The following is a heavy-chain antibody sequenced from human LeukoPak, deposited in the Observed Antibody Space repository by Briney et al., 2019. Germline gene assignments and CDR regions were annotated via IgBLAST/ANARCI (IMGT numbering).Heavy chain of an antibody. CDR1: GYTFTSYD. J-gene: IGHJ4*02. D-gene: IGHD7-27*01. V-gene: IGHV1-8*01. CDR2: MSPNSGDT. Sequence: ASVKVSCTASGYTFTSYDFNWVRRATGQRPEWMGWMSPNSGDTGYAQKFQDRVTMTRNTSMSTAYMELSSLRSDDTAVYYCARGPPNWGYDYWGPGTLVTVSS. CDR3: ARGPPNWGYDY.